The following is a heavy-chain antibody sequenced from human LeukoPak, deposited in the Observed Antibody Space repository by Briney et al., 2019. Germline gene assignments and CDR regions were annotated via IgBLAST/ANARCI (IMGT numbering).Heavy chain of an antibody. Sequence: GGSLRLSCAASGFTFSDYYMSWIRQAPGKGLEWVSYISSSGSTIYYADSVKGRFTISRDNAKNSLYLQMNSLRAEDTAVYYCARLRVRGTRLQMDTAMSPNYYYYYMDVWGKGTTVTVSS. CDR3: ARLRVRGTRLQMDTAMSPNYYYYYMDV. J-gene: IGHJ6*03. CDR2: ISSSGSTI. CDR1: GFTFSDYY. D-gene: IGHD5-18*01. V-gene: IGHV3-11*04.